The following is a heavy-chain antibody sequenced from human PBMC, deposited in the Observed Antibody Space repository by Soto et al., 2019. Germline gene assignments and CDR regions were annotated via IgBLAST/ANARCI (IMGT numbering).Heavy chain of an antibody. D-gene: IGHD1-20*01. Sequence: SETRSLPCTVSGGTISRGDYYWSWIRQHPGKGLEWIGYIYYSGSTYYNPSLKSRVTISVDTSKNQFSLKLSSVTAADTAVYYCARGHDPIVNYYFDYWGQGTLVTVS. CDR3: ARGHDPIVNYYFDY. V-gene: IGHV4-31*03. CDR2: IYYSGST. CDR1: GGTISRGDYY. J-gene: IGHJ4*02.